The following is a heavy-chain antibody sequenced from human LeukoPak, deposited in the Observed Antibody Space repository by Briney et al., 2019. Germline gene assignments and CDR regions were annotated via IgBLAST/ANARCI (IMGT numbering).Heavy chain of an antibody. CDR3: AKDIRGGIAASDNAFDI. CDR1: GFTFDDYA. Sequence: GRSLRLSCAASGFTFDDYAMHWVRQAPGKGLEWVSGISWNSHTIGYADSVKGRFTISRDNAKNSLYLQMNSLRAEDTALYYCAKDIRGGIAASDNAFDIWGQGTMVTVSS. CDR2: ISWNSHTI. J-gene: IGHJ3*02. V-gene: IGHV3-9*01. D-gene: IGHD6-13*01.